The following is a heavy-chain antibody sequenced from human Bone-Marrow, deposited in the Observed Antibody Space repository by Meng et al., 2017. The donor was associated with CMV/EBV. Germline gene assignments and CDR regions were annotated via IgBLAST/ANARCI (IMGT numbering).Heavy chain of an antibody. CDR2: VYYTGSS. V-gene: IGHV4-59*01. CDR3: AGYKTWDWFDP. CDR1: GGSISTYY. J-gene: IGHJ5*02. Sequence: SETLSLTCTVSGGSISTYYWNWIRQPPGKGLEWIGYVYYTGSSKYNPSLKSRVSISIDMSKNHFSLKLNSVTAADTAVYFCAGYKTWDWFDPWGQGTLVTVSS. D-gene: IGHD2-2*02.